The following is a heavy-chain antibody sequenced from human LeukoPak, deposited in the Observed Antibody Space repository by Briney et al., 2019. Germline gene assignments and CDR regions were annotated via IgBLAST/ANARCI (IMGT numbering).Heavy chain of an antibody. CDR1: GFTFSSYG. D-gene: IGHD3-22*01. CDR3: AKDRYYDSSGDY. Sequence: GGSLRLSCAASGFTFSSYGMHWVRQAPGRGLEWVAFIRYDGSNKYYADSVKGRFTISRDNSKNTLYLQMNSLRAEDTAVYYCAKDRYYDSSGDYWGQGTLVTVSS. CDR2: IRYDGSNK. V-gene: IGHV3-30*02. J-gene: IGHJ4*02.